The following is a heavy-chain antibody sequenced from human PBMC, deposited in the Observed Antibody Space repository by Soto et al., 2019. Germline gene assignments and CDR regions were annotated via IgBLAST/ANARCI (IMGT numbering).Heavy chain of an antibody. CDR1: GYTFTSYA. CDR2: INAGNGNT. V-gene: IGHV1-3*01. Sequence: ASVKVSCKASGYTFTSYAMHWVRQAPGQRLEWMGWINAGNGNTKYSQKFQGRVTITRDTSASTAYMELSSLRSEDTAVYYCAKAQRREWELHPDAFDIWGQGTMVTVSS. D-gene: IGHD1-26*01. J-gene: IGHJ3*02. CDR3: AKAQRREWELHPDAFDI.